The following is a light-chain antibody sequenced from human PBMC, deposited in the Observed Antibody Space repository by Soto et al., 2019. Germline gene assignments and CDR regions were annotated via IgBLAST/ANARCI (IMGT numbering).Light chain of an antibody. CDR2: DAS. V-gene: IGKV1-5*01. CDR3: QQRSNWYT. CDR1: QSISSW. Sequence: DIQMTQSPSTLSASVGDRVTITCRASQSISSWLAWYQQKPGRAPKLLIYDASNLEAGVPPRFSGRGSGTQFTLTISSLEPEDFAVYYCQQRSNWYTFGQGTKVDIK. J-gene: IGKJ2*01.